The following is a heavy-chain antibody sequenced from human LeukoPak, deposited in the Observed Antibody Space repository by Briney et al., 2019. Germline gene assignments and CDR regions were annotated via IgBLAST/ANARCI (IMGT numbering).Heavy chain of an antibody. CDR1: QFIFSHYA. Sequence: PGGSLRLSCTASQFIFSHYAMHWVRQAPGKGLEWVAVIWHDGSSRYYGDSVKGRFTISRDNSQNTVYLQMNSLRAEDTAVYFCAKDAQRGFDYSNSLQYWGQGTLVTVSS. J-gene: IGHJ4*02. CDR2: IWHDGSSR. CDR3: AKDAQRGFDYSNSLQY. V-gene: IGHV3-33*06. D-gene: IGHD4-11*01.